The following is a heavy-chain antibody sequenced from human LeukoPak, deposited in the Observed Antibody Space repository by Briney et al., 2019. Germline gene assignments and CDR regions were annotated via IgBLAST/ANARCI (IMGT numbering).Heavy chain of an antibody. D-gene: IGHD1-26*01. CDR3: ARGWELLYWYGMDV. J-gene: IGHJ6*02. CDR1: GITFSSYG. Sequence: GGSLRLSCAASGITFSSYGMHWVRQAPGKGLEWVAVIWYDGSNKYYADSVKGRFTITRDNSKNTLYRQMNSLRAEDTAVYYCARGWELLYWYGMDVWGQGTTVTVSS. CDR2: IWYDGSNK. V-gene: IGHV3-33*08.